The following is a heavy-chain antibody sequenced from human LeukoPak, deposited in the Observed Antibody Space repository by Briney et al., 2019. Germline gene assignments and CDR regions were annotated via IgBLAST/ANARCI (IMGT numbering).Heavy chain of an antibody. V-gene: IGHV3-33*01. Sequence: GGSLRLSCAASGFTFSSYGMHWVRQAPGKGLEWVAVIWYDGSNKYYADSVKGRFTISRDNSKNTLYLQMNSLRAEDTAVYYRARAGIRVTAIRRYYYYGMDVWGQGTTVTVSS. CDR1: GFTFSSYG. CDR2: IWYDGSNK. J-gene: IGHJ6*02. CDR3: ARAGIRVTAIRRYYYYGMDV. D-gene: IGHD2-21*02.